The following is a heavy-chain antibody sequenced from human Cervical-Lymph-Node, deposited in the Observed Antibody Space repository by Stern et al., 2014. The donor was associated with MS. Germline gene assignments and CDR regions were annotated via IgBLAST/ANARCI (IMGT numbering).Heavy chain of an antibody. Sequence: EVQLVESGGGLVQPGGSLRLSCAASGFSFSSPSMAWVRQAPGKGLEWISYISSKTGATYYADCVRGRFTISRDNAKDSLFLQMSSLRAEDTAVYYCARDPGQGDDWYYFDYWGQGTLVTVSS. D-gene: IGHD2-21*01. J-gene: IGHJ4*02. V-gene: IGHV3-48*01. CDR2: ISSKTGAT. CDR1: GFSFSSPS. CDR3: ARDPGQGDDWYYFDY.